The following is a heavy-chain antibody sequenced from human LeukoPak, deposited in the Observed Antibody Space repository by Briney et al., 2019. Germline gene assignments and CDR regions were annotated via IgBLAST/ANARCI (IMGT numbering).Heavy chain of an antibody. CDR1: GYTFTGYY. CDR2: INPNSGGT. D-gene: IGHD3-9*01. CDR3: ARGPYDILTGYYFDY. Sequence: GASVKVSCKASGYTFTGYYMHWVRQAPGQGLEWMGWINPNSGGTNYAQEFQGRVTMTRDTSISTAYMELSRLRSDDTAVYYCARGPYDILTGYYFDYWGQGTLVTVSS. J-gene: IGHJ4*02. V-gene: IGHV1-2*02.